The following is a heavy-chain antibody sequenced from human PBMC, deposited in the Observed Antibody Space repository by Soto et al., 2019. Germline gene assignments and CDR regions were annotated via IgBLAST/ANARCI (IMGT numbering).Heavy chain of an antibody. J-gene: IGHJ3*02. Sequence: ASVKVYCKASGYTFTSYDINWVRQATGQGLEWMGWMNPNSGNTGYAQKFQGRVTMTRNTSISTAYMELSSLRSEDTAVYYCARIHCSGGSCYPDAFDIWGQGTMVTVSS. CDR2: MNPNSGNT. V-gene: IGHV1-8*01. CDR3: ARIHCSGGSCYPDAFDI. D-gene: IGHD2-15*01. CDR1: GYTFTSYD.